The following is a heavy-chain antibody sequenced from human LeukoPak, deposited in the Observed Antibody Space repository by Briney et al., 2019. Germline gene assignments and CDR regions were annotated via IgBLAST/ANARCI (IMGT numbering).Heavy chain of an antibody. D-gene: IGHD3-16*02. CDR1: GGTFSSYA. CDR3: ASSDGAYDYVWGSYRPWLN. Sequence: ASVKVSCKACGGTFSSYAISWVRQAPGQGLEWMGRIIPIFGIANYAQKFQGRVTITADKSTSTAYMELSSLRSEDTAVYYCASSDGAYDYVWGSYRPWLNWGQGTLVTVSS. V-gene: IGHV1-69*04. J-gene: IGHJ4*02. CDR2: IIPIFGIA.